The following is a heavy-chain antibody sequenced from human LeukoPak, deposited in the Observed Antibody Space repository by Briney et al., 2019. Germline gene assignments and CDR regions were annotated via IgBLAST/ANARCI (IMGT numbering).Heavy chain of an antibody. CDR3: ARSIAAAGKAGY. D-gene: IGHD6-13*01. CDR1: GYTFTSYG. V-gene: IGHV1-18*01. Sequence: ASVKVSCKASGYTFTSYGISWVRQAPGQGLEWVGWISAYNGNTNYAQKLQGRVTMTTDTSTSTAYMELRSLRSDDTAVYYCARSIAAAGKAGYWGQGTLVTVSS. J-gene: IGHJ4*02. CDR2: ISAYNGNT.